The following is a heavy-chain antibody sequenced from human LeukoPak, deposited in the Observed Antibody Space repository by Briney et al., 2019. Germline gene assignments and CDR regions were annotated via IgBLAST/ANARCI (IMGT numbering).Heavy chain of an antibody. J-gene: IGHJ1*01. CDR2: INAGSGNT. Sequence: ASVKVSCKASGYTFTSYAMHWVRQAPGQRLEWMGWINAGSGNTKYSQKFQGRVTITRDTSASTAYMELSSLRSEDTAVYYCARASPGIAAALGHWGQGTLVTVSS. CDR3: ARASPGIAAALGH. D-gene: IGHD6-13*01. CDR1: GYTFTSYA. V-gene: IGHV1-3*01.